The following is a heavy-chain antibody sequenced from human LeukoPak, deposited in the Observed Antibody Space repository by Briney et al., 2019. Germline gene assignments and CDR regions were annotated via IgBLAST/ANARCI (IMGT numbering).Heavy chain of an antibody. D-gene: IGHD3-10*01. CDR3: ARVEGLLWFGELGHYFDY. CDR1: GFTFSSFW. V-gene: IGHV3-7*03. Sequence: GGSLRLSCAASGFTFSSFWMSWVRQAPGKGLEWVANIKQDGSVQYYVDSVKGRFTISRDNAKNSLYLQMNSLRAEDTAVYYCARVEGLLWFGELGHYFDYWGQGTLVTVSS. J-gene: IGHJ4*02. CDR2: IKQDGSVQ.